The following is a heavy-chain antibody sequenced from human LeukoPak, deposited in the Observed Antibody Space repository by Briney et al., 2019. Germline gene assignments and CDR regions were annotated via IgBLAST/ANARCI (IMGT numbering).Heavy chain of an antibody. CDR2: IYDSGNT. Sequence: PSETLSLTCTVSGVSISSSSYYWSWLRQPPGQGLEWIGYIYDSGNTYYNPSLKTRVRISVDTSKNQFSRKLSSVTAGDTAVYYCARELCGGSCYQLDAFDIWGQGTMVTVSS. J-gene: IGHJ3*02. CDR1: GVSISSSSYY. D-gene: IGHD2-15*01. V-gene: IGHV4-39*07. CDR3: ARELCGGSCYQLDAFDI.